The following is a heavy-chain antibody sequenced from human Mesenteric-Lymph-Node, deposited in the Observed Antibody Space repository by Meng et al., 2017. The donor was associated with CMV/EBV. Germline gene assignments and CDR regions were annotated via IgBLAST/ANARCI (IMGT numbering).Heavy chain of an antibody. D-gene: IGHD3-9*01. CDR3: ARDLRVYYDVLSGPYNGGYFED. Sequence: SVKVSCKASGGSFSYSGFNWVRQAPGQGLEWMGGIVPVRVEANYAQKFQGRVTITTDGSTGTVYMEMSNLRSEDTAIYYCARDLRVYYDVLSGPYNGGYFEDWGQGTLVTVSS. CDR2: IVPVRVEA. J-gene: IGHJ4*02. CDR1: GGSFSYSG. V-gene: IGHV1-69*05.